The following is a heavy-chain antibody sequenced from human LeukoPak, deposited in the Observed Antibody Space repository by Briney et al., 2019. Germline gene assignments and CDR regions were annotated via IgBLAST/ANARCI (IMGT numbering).Heavy chain of an antibody. D-gene: IGHD3-10*01. CDR3: ASHYGSGSNNWLDP. Sequence: ETLSLTCTVSGGSISSYYWSWIRQPAGKGLQWVSALSASGETIYYTDSVKDRFTISRDNSQNTLYLQMNSLRGEDTAIYYCASHYGSGSNNWLDPWGQGTLVTVSS. CDR2: LSASGETI. CDR1: GGSISSYY. J-gene: IGHJ5*02. V-gene: IGHV3-23*01.